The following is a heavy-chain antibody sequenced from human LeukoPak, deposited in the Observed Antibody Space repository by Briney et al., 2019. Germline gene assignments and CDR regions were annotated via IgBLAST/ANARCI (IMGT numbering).Heavy chain of an antibody. CDR2: VSAYNGYT. V-gene: IGHV1-18*01. CDR1: GYTFSSYG. CDR3: ARGPYCSGATCYSQYFDY. Sequence: GASVKVSCKASGYTFSSYGISWVRQAPGQGLEWMGWVSAYNGYTNYAQKFQDRVTMTTDTSTTTAYMELRSLRSDDTAVYYCARGPYCSGATCYSQYFDYWGQGTLVTVSS. J-gene: IGHJ4*02. D-gene: IGHD2-15*01.